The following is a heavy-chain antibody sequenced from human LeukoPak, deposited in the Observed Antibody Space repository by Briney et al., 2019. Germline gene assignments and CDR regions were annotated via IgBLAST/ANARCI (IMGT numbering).Heavy chain of an antibody. J-gene: IGHJ4*02. V-gene: IGHV1-2*02. D-gene: IGHD3-9*01. CDR3: ARVVGDYDILTGYYRLYFDY. CDR2: INPSSGGT. CDR1: GYTFTGYY. Sequence: GASVKVSCKASGYTFTGYYMHWVRQAPGQGLEWMGWINPSSGGTNYAQKFQGRVTMTRDTSISTAYMELSRLRSDDTAVYYCARVVGDYDILTGYYRLYFDYWGQGTLVTVSS.